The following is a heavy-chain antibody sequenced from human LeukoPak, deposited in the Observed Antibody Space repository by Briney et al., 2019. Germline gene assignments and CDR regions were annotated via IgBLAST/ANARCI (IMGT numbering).Heavy chain of an antibody. J-gene: IGHJ4*02. Sequence: GGSLRLSCVASGFTFSSYWMSWVRQAPGKGLEWVANIKQDGSDKYYVDSVKGRFTISRDNAKNSLYLQMNSLRAEDTAVYYCARDRSGRGYETDYWGQGTLVTVSS. V-gene: IGHV3-7*03. CDR1: GFTFSSYW. CDR2: IKQDGSDK. CDR3: ARDRSGRGYETDY. D-gene: IGHD5-12*01.